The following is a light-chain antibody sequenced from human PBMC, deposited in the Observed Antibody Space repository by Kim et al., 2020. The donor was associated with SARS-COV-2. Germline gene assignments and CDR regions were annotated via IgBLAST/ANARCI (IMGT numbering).Light chain of an antibody. V-gene: IGLV2-23*02. Sequence: GQSITISCTGTSSDVGNSNLVSWYQHNPGKAPKLMIYEVSKRPSGVSNRFSASKSGNTASLTISGLQAEDEADYYCCSYAGSTNWVFGGGTQLTVL. CDR1: SSDVGNSNL. CDR3: CSYAGSTNWV. J-gene: IGLJ2*01. CDR2: EVS.